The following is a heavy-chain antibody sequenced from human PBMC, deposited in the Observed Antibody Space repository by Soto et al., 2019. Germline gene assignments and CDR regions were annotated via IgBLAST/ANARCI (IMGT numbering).Heavy chain of an antibody. CDR2: IIPIVETP. CDR1: GGTFNSYD. CDR3: ARLSRPNYYDTSGFFKDNWFDP. V-gene: IGHV1-69*01. Sequence: QVQLVQSGAEVKKPGSSMKVSCKASGGTFNSYDINWVRQAPGQGFEWMGGIIPIVETPKYAQKFQGRGTITADESTNTVYMELSSLRSEDTAMYYCARLSRPNYYDTSGFFKDNWFDPWGQGTLVTVSS. J-gene: IGHJ5*02. D-gene: IGHD3-22*01.